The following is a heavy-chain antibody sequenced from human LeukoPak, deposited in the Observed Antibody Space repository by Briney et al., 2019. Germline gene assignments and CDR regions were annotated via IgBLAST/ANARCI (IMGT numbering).Heavy chain of an antibody. Sequence: PGRSLRLSCAASGFAFSSYGMHWVRQAPGKGLEWVAVIWYDGSNKYYADSVKGRFTISRDNSKNTLYLQMNSLRAEDTAVYYCARDKSVLLWFGEGGYFDYWGQGTLVTVSS. CDR2: IWYDGSNK. CDR3: ARDKSVLLWFGEGGYFDY. CDR1: GFAFSSYG. V-gene: IGHV3-33*01. J-gene: IGHJ4*02. D-gene: IGHD3-10*01.